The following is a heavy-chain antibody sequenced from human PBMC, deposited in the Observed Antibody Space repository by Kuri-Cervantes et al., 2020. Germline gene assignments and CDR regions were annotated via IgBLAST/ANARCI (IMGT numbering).Heavy chain of an antibody. D-gene: IGHD3-22*01. J-gene: IGHJ6*02. CDR2: ISSSGSTI. V-gene: IGHV3-11*01. CDR1: GFTFSDYY. CDR3: ARVSGYYDSSVPSRLLYYYGMDV. Sequence: GGSLRLSCAASGFTFSDYYMSWIRQAPGKGLEWVSYISSSGSTIYYADSVKGRFTISRDNAKNSLYLQMNSLRAEDTAVYYCARVSGYYDSSVPSRLLYYYGMDVWGQGTTVTVSS.